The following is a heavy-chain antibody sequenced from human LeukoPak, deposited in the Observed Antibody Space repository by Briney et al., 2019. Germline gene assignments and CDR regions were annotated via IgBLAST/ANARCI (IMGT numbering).Heavy chain of an antibody. J-gene: IGHJ2*01. CDR1: GGSISSGGYS. V-gene: IGHV4-30-2*01. CDR2: IYHSGST. CDR3: ARSGYSHWYFDF. Sequence: SETLSLTCAVSGGSISSGGYSWSWIRQPPGKGLEWIGYIYHSGSTYYNPSLKSRVTISVDRSKNQFSLKLSSVTAADTAVYYCARSGYSHWYFDFWGRGTLVTVSS. D-gene: IGHD3-3*01.